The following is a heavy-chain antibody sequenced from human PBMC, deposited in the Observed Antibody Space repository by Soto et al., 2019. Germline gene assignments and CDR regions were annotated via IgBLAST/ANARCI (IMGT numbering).Heavy chain of an antibody. CDR3: ARIFSGSQYLFDY. J-gene: IGHJ4*02. Sequence: QLQLQESGPGLVKPSETLSLTCTVSGGSISSSSYYWGWIRQPPGKGLEWIGSIYYSGSTYYNPSLKSRVTVSVDSSKNRFSLKLSSVTAADTAVYYCARIFSGSQYLFDYWGQGTLVTVSS. V-gene: IGHV4-39*01. D-gene: IGHD1-26*01. CDR1: GGSISSSSYY. CDR2: IYYSGST.